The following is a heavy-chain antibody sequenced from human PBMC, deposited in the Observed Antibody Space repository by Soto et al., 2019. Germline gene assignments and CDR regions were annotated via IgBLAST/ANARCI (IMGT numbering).Heavy chain of an antibody. D-gene: IGHD3-16*01. CDR3: ARYSWGSQLFDY. CDR2: IYYTGRT. Sequence: PSETRSLTCTVAGGSISSYYWSWIRQPPGKGLEWIGCIYYTGRTNYNAFLQSRVTISVDTPKNQFSLKLSSVTAADTAVYYCARYSWGSQLFDYWGQGTLITVSS. CDR1: GGSISSYY. V-gene: IGHV4-59*01. J-gene: IGHJ4*02.